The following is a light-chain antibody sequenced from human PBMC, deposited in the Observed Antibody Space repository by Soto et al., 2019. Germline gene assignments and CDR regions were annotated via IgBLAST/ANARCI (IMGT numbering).Light chain of an antibody. CDR1: SDIGNYNL. CDR2: EVT. CDR3: ASYAGSRTDV. J-gene: IGLJ1*01. Sequence: QSVLTQPASVSGSPGQSVTISCSGSDIGNYNLVSWYQHLPGRAPKLLIFEVTMRPSGISDRFSGSKSASTASLTISGLQAEDEGDYYCASYAGSRTDVFGSGTKGTIL. V-gene: IGLV2-23*02.